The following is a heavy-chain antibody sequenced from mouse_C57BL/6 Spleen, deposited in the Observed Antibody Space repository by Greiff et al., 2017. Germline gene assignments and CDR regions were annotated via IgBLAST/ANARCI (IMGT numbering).Heavy chain of an antibody. J-gene: IGHJ2*01. CDR3: ARYPVAGDAFDY. Sequence: VQLQQSVAELVRPGASVKLSCTASGFNIKNTYMHWVKQRPEQGLEWIGRIAPANGNTKSPPKFQGKATITADTSSNTAYLQLSRLTSEDTAIYYCARYPVAGDAFDYGGQGTTLTVSS. D-gene: IGHD1-1*01. V-gene: IGHV14-3*01. CDR1: GFNIKNTY. CDR2: IAPANGNT.